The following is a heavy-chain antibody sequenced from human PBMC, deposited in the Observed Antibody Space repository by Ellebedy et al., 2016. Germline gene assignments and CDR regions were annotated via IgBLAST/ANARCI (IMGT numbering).Heavy chain of an antibody. CDR3: ARGDVSKKRGLIILNYFDR. J-gene: IGHJ4*02. Sequence: GSLRLSCRVPGGSIKSYYWSWLRPAPGKGLEWFGHIYYNGRTNYNPSLASRVTIPVDTSKNQFSLRLASVNAADTAVYYCARGDVSKKRGLIILNYFDRWGQGTLVTVSS. D-gene: IGHD3-10*01. CDR1: GGSIKSYY. V-gene: IGHV4-59*08. CDR2: IYYNGRT.